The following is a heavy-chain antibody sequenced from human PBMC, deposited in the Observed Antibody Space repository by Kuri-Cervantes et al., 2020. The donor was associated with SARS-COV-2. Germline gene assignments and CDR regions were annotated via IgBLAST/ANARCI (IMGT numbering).Heavy chain of an antibody. CDR1: GFTFSSSW. CDR2: IKCDGSEK. Sequence: GESLKISCAASGFTFSSSWMHWVCQAPEKGLEWVADIKCDGSEKYYVDSVKGRLTISRDNAKNSLYLQVNSLRAEDMTVYYCVKDFWSGYPTYYFDYWGQGTQVTVSS. J-gene: IGHJ4*02. D-gene: IGHD3-3*01. V-gene: IGHV3-52*01. CDR3: VKDFWSGYPTYYFDY.